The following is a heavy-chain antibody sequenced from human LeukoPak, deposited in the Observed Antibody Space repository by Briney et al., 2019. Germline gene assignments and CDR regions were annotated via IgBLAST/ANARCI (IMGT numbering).Heavy chain of an antibody. V-gene: IGHV1-46*01. CDR3: ARDLATVTTIWFDP. J-gene: IGHJ5*02. CDR1: GYTFTSYY. D-gene: IGHD4-17*01. Sequence: ASVKVSCKASGYTFTSYYMHWVRQAPGQGLEWMGIINPSGGSPSYAQKFQGRVTMTRDTSTSTVYMELSSLTSDDTAVYYCARDLATVTTIWFDPWGQGTLVTVSS. CDR2: INPSGGSP.